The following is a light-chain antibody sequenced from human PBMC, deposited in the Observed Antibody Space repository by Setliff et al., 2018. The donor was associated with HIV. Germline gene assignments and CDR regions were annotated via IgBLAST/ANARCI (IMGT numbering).Light chain of an antibody. V-gene: IGLV7-46*01. CDR2: DTT. Sequence: QAVVTQEPSLTVSPGGTVTLTCDSSTGAVTSGLFPYWFQQKPGQAPKTLIYDTTNKHSWTPARCSGSLLGGKAALTLSGAQPEDEAEYYCSLSYSGARPVVFGGGTKVTV. CDR1: TGAVTSGLF. CDR3: SLSYSGARPVV. J-gene: IGLJ2*01.